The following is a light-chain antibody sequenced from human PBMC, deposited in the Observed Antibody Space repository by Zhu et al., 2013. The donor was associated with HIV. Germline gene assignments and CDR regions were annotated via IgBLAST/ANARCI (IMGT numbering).Light chain of an antibody. CDR1: QSVASY. Sequence: EVVLTQSPATLSLSPGERATLSCRASQSVASYLAWYQQKPGQAPRLLIYDASSRATGIPDRFSGSGSGTQFTLTISRLEPEDFALYYCQQYGNSPTFGQGTKLEIK. CDR2: DAS. J-gene: IGKJ2*01. V-gene: IGKV3-20*01. CDR3: QQYGNSPT.